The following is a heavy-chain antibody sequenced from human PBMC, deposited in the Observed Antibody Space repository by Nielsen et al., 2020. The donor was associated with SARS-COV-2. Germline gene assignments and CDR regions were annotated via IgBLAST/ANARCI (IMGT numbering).Heavy chain of an antibody. Sequence: SETLSLTCTVSGVSISSGGYYWSWIRQHPGKGLEWIGYIYYSGSTYYNPSLKSRVTISVDTSKNQFSLKLSSVTAADTAVYYCARADITMIVVVNAFDIWGQGTMVTVSS. CDR3: ARADITMIVVVNAFDI. CDR1: GVSISSGGYY. J-gene: IGHJ3*02. D-gene: IGHD3-22*01. V-gene: IGHV4-31*03. CDR2: IYYSGST.